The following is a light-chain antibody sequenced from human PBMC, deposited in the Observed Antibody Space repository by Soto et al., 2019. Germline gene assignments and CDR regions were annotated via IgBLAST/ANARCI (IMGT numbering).Light chain of an antibody. Sequence: DIVMTQSPDSLAVSLGERATINCKSSQSVLYSSNNKNYLAWYQQKPGQPPKLLIYWVSTRESGVPDRFSGSGSGTDFTLTISSLQAEDVAAYYCQQYYSSPWTFGQGTKVEIK. V-gene: IGKV4-1*01. J-gene: IGKJ1*01. CDR3: QQYYSSPWT. CDR1: QSVLYSSNNKNY. CDR2: WVS.